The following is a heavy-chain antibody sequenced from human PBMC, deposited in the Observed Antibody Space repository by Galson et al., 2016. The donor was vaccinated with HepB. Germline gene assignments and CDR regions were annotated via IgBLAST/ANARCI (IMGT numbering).Heavy chain of an antibody. J-gene: IGHJ4*02. CDR3: ARVSVPPALYYYDY. D-gene: IGHD2-2*01. CDR2: IYHSGTT. V-gene: IGHV4-4*02. CDR1: GGSISSNNW. Sequence: SETLSLTCAVSGGSISSNNWWTWVRQPPGKGLEWIGEIYHSGTTTYNPSLKRRVTISVDMSKNHFSLRLTSVTAADTAVYYCARVSVPPALYYYDYWGQGTLVTVSS.